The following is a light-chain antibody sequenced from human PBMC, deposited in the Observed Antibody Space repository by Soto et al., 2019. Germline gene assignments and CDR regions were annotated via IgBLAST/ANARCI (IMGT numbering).Light chain of an antibody. V-gene: IGKV1-5*03. J-gene: IGKJ5*01. CDR3: QQYNSYSIT. CDR2: KAS. CDR1: QGISSY. Sequence: MRMTNSPSSFSVFDVDRXNNACGASQGISSYLAWYQQKPGKAPKLLIYKASSLESGVPSRFSGSGSGTEFTLTTSSLQPDDFATYYCQQYNSYSITFGQGTRLEIK.